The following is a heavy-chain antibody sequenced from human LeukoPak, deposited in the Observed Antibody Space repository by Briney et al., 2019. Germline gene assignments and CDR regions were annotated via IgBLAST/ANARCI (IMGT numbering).Heavy chain of an antibody. V-gene: IGHV1-2*02. CDR3: ATCERYYYDSSGYLYYFDY. CDR1: GYTFTDYY. CDR2: MHPNSGGT. Sequence: ASVKVSCKGSGYTFTDYYMHWLRQAPGQGLEWMGWMHPNSGGTNYAQKFQGRVTMTRDTSISTAYMELSSLRSEDTAVYYCATCERYYYDSSGYLYYFDYWGQGTLVTVSS. J-gene: IGHJ4*02. D-gene: IGHD3-22*01.